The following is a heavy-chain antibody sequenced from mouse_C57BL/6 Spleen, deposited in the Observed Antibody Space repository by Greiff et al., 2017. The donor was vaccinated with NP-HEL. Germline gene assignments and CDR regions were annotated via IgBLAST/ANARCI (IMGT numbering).Heavy chain of an antibody. CDR2: IWSGGST. D-gene: IGHD1-1*01. J-gene: IGHJ3*01. Sequence: QVQLQQSGPGLVQPSQSLSITCTVSGFSLTSYGVHWVRQSPGKGLEWLGVIWSGGSTDYNAAFISRLSISKDNSKSQVFSKMNSLQADDTAIYYCARAILRSREGFAYWGQGTLVTVSA. CDR1: GFSLTSYG. CDR3: ARAILRSREGFAY. V-gene: IGHV2-2*01.